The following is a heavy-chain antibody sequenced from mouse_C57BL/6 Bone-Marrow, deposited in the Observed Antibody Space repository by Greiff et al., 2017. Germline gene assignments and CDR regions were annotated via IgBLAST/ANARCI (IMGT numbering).Heavy chain of an antibody. D-gene: IGHD6-1*01. CDR3: ARDGGLYAWFAY. CDR2: ISYDGSN. V-gene: IGHV3-6*01. CDR1: GYSITSGYY. Sequence: ESGPGLVKPSPSLSLTCSVTGYSITSGYYWNWIRQFPGNKLEWMGYISYDGSNNYNPSLKNRISITRDTSKNQFFLKLNSVTTEDTATYYCARDGGLYAWFAYWGQGTLVTVSA. J-gene: IGHJ3*01.